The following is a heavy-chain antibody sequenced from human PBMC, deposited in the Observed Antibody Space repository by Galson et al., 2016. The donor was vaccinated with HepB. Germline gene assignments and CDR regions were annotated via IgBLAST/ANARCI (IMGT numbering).Heavy chain of an antibody. D-gene: IGHD2-2*01. CDR1: GFTFSIYG. Sequence: SLRLSCAASGFTFSIYGMHWVRQAPGKGLEWVAVTWYDEINKYYADSVKGRFTISRDYSKNTLYLQMNSLRVDDTAVYYCARASQPYCSSTSCYAGSYHSYCMDVWGQGTTVTVSS. CDR2: TWYDEINK. V-gene: IGHV3-33*01. J-gene: IGHJ6*02. CDR3: ARASQPYCSSTSCYAGSYHSYCMDV.